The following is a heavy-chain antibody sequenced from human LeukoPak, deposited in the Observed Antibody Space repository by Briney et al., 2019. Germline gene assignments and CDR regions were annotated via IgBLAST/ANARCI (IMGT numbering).Heavy chain of an antibody. CDR1: GFTFSSYE. Sequence: GGSLRLSCAASGFTFSSYEMNWVRQAPGKGLEWVSYISSSGSTIYYADSVKGRFTISRDNSKNTLYLQMNSLRAEDTAVYYCHCRAGNQGSWGQGTLVTVSS. CDR3: HCRAGNQGS. D-gene: IGHD1-14*01. CDR2: ISSSGSTI. V-gene: IGHV3-48*03. J-gene: IGHJ5*02.